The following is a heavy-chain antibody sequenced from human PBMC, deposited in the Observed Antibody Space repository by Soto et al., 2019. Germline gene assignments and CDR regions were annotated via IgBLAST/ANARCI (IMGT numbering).Heavy chain of an antibody. V-gene: IGHV3-21*06. D-gene: IGHD6-13*01. J-gene: IGHJ4*02. CDR3: GRVASSSSWTPDF. CDR1: GFTFSSYS. Sequence: EVQLVESGGGLVKPGGSLRISCAASGFTFSSYSMNWVRQAPGKGLEWVSSLTSSSSSIFYAASVEGRFTIPRDNAKNTLYLQMNILRVEDTAIYYCGRVASSSSWTPDFLGQGTLITVSS. CDR2: LTSSSSSI.